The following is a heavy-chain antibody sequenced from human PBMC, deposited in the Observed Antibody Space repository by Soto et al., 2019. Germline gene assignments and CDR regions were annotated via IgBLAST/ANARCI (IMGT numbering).Heavy chain of an antibody. D-gene: IGHD5-12*01. V-gene: IGHV3-23*01. Sequence: GGSLRLSCAASGFTFSSYAMSWVRQAPGKGLEWVSAISGSGGSTYYADSVKGRFTISRDNSKNTLHLQMNSLRAEDTAVYYCAKNARLGYSGYDYVYWGQGTLVTVSS. CDR2: ISGSGGST. CDR3: AKNARLGYSGYDYVY. J-gene: IGHJ4*02. CDR1: GFTFSSYA.